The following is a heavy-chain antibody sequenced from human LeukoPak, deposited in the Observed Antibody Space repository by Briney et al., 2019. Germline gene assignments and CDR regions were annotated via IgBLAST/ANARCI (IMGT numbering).Heavy chain of an antibody. CDR1: GGSFSGYY. D-gene: IGHD5-24*01. Sequence: SETLSLTCAVYGGSFSGYYWSWIRQPPGKGLEWIGEINHSGSTNYNPSLKSRVTISVDTSKSQFSLKLSSVTAADTAVYYCARCRDGYNYYYYYYMDVWGKGTTVTVSS. J-gene: IGHJ6*03. CDR2: INHSGST. V-gene: IGHV4-34*01. CDR3: ARCRDGYNYYYYYYMDV.